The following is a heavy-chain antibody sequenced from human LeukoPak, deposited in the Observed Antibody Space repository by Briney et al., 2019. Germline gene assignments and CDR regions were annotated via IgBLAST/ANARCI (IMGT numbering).Heavy chain of an antibody. CDR2: INSDGSST. J-gene: IGHJ4*02. D-gene: IGHD6-13*01. Sequence: GGSLRLSCAASGFTFSSYWMHWVRQAPGKGLVWVSPINSDGSSTSYADSVKGRFTISRDNAKNTLYLQMNSLRAEDTAVYYCARVAYSMSWFVDCWGQGTLVTVSS. V-gene: IGHV3-74*01. CDR1: GFTFSSYW. CDR3: ARVAYSMSWFVDC.